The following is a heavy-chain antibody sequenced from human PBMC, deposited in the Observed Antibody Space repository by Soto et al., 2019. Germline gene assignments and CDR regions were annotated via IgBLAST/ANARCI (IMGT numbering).Heavy chain of an antibody. V-gene: IGHV1-3*01. D-gene: IGHD7-27*01. J-gene: IGHJ4*02. CDR2: INAGYGNT. CDR1: GYTFSSYA. CDR3: ARDTGDGTFDF. Sequence: ASVKVSCQASGYTFSSYAMHWVRQAPGQRLEWTRWINAGYGNTQXSQEFQDRVTISRDTSASTAYMELTSLRSEDTAVYYCARDTGDGTFDFGGQGTLVTVSS.